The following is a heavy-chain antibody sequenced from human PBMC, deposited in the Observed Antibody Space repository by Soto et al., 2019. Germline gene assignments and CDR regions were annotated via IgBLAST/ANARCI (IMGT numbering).Heavy chain of an antibody. Sequence: GGSLRLSCVASGFTFSSYWMSWVRQAPGKGLEWVANIKGDGSEKRYVDSVKGELTISRDNAKNSVYLQMNSLRVEDTALYYCGRDEVRNGVGVWGQGTMVTVSS. CDR3: GRDEVRNGVGV. V-gene: IGHV3-7*01. CDR2: IKGDGSEK. CDR1: GFTFSSYW. J-gene: IGHJ6*02.